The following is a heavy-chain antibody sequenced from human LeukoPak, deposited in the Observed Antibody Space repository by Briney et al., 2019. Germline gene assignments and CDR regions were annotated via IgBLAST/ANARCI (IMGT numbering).Heavy chain of an antibody. D-gene: IGHD4-11*01. J-gene: IGHJ6*02. CDR3: ARGYYSNYVYYYYGMDV. V-gene: IGHV4-4*07. CDR1: GGSFSPYY. CDR2: IYTSGST. Sequence: SETLSLTCSVSGGSFSPYYWSWIRQSAGKGLEWIGRIYTSGSTNYNPSLKSRVTMSVDTSQNQFSLKLNSVTAADTAVCYCARGYYSNYVYYYYGMDVWGQGTTVTVSS.